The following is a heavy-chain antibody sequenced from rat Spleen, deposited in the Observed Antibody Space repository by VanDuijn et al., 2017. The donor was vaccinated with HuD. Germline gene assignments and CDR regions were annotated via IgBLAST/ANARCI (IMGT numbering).Heavy chain of an antibody. V-gene: IGHV5-25*01. D-gene: IGHD4-3*01. CDR2: ISSGGGGT. CDR1: GLSFSNYD. CDR3: ARHNSGYGVMDA. J-gene: IGHJ4*01. Sequence: EVQLVESGGGLVQPGRSMKLSCAASGLSFSNYDMAWVRQAPTKGLEWVASISSGGGGTYYSDSVKGRFTISRDNAKSTLYLQMDSLRYEDTATYYCARHNSGYGVMDAWGQGASVTVSS.